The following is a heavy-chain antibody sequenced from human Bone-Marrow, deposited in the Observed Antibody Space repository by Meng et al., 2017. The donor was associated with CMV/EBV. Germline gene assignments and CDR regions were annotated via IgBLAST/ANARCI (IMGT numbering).Heavy chain of an antibody. J-gene: IGHJ4*02. Sequence: ASVKVSCKASGYTFTSYGISWVRQAPGQGLEWMGWISAYNGNTNYAQKLQGRVTMTTDTSTSTAYMELRSLRSDDTAVYYCARDRGPAKHKPLPLDYWGQGTLVTSPQ. CDR1: GYTFTSYG. CDR3: ARDRGPAKHKPLPLDY. CDR2: ISAYNGNT. V-gene: IGHV1-18*01. D-gene: IGHD2-2*01.